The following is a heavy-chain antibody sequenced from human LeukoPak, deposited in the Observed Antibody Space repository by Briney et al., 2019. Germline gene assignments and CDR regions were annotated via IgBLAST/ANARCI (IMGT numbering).Heavy chain of an antibody. CDR3: ARVGELYYIDY. Sequence: SETLSLTCTVSGGSISSYYWSWIRQPLGKGLEWIGYIYYSGSTNYNPSLKSRVTISVDTSKNQFSLKLSSVTAADTAVYYCARVGELYYIDYWGQGTLVTVSS. CDR2: IYYSGST. D-gene: IGHD2-15*01. CDR1: GGSISSYY. J-gene: IGHJ4*02. V-gene: IGHV4-59*01.